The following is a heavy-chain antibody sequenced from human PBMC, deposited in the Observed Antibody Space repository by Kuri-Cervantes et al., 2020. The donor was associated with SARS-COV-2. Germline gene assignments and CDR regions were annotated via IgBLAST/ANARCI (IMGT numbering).Heavy chain of an antibody. Sequence: ASVKVSCKASGYTFTSYGISWVRQAPGQGLEWMGWISAYNGNTNYAQKFQGRVTITADKSTSTAYMELSSLRSEDTAVYYCARDRGSSGWKGTGEFDYWGQGTLVTVSS. V-gene: IGHV1-18*01. J-gene: IGHJ4*02. CDR2: ISAYNGNT. CDR3: ARDRGSSGWKGTGEFDY. CDR1: GYTFTSYG. D-gene: IGHD6-19*01.